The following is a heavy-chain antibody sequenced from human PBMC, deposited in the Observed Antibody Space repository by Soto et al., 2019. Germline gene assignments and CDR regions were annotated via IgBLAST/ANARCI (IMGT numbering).Heavy chain of an antibody. V-gene: IGHV4-30-2*01. J-gene: IGHJ5*02. D-gene: IGHD6-19*01. Sequence: SETLSLTCNMSDDSYGISTYSWSWIRQPPGKALQWIGFIYQSGVTSYNPSLASRVSISLDRSNNQCSLKLKSVTAADTAVYFCAGMPYTSGLRFDPWGPGTLVTVSS. CDR2: IYQSGVT. CDR1: DDSYGISTYS. CDR3: AGMPYTSGLRFDP.